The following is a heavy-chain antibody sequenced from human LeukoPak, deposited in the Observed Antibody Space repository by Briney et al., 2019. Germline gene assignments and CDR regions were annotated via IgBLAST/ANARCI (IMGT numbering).Heavy chain of an antibody. D-gene: IGHD3-9*01. CDR3: ARAGSYYDILTGYPEYYFDY. J-gene: IGHJ4*02. CDR1: GGTFSSYA. V-gene: IGHV1-69*06. CDR2: IIPIFGTA. Sequence: ASVKVSCKASGGTFSSYAISWVRQAPGQGLEWMGGIIPIFGTANYAQKFQGRVTITADKSTSTAYMELSSLRSEDTAVYYCARAGSYYDILTGYPEYYFDYWGQGTLVTVSS.